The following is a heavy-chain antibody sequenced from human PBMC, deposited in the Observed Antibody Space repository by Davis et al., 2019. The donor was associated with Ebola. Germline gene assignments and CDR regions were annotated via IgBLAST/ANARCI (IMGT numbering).Heavy chain of an antibody. D-gene: IGHD3-10*01. CDR2: ISYDGSNK. V-gene: IGHV3-30*03. CDR1: GFTFSSYG. CDR3: TTGVRRGSSWRDY. Sequence: GGSLRLSCAASGFTFSSYGMHWVRQSPGKGLEWVAVISYDGSNKYYADSVKGRFTISRDNSKNTLYLQMNSLKTEDTAVYYCTTGVRRGSSWRDYWGQGTLVTVSS. J-gene: IGHJ4*02.